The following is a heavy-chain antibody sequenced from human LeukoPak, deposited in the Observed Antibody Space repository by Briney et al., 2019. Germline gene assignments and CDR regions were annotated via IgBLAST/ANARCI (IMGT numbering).Heavy chain of an antibody. V-gene: IGHV3-23*01. D-gene: IGHD6-19*01. CDR3: AKGMFGSGWYGDDY. J-gene: IGHJ4*02. Sequence: QPGGSLRLSCAASGFTFSSYAMSWVRQVPGKGLEWVSAICGSGGSTYYADSVKGRFTISRDNSKNTLYLQMNSLRAEDTAVYYCAKGMFGSGWYGDDYWGQGTLVTVSS. CDR2: ICGSGGST. CDR1: GFTFSSYA.